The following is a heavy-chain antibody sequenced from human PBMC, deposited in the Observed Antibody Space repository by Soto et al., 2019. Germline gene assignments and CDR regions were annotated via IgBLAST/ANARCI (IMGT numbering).Heavy chain of an antibody. D-gene: IGHD3-9*01. CDR3: ARPSLTGYYLV. CDR2: IYYSGST. CDR1: GGSISSGDYY. V-gene: IGHV4-39*01. Sequence: SETLSLTCTVSGGSISSGDYYWNWIRQHPGKGLEWIGSIYYSGSTYYNPSLKSRVTISVDTSKNQFSLKLSSVTAADTAVYYCARPSLTGYYLVWGQGTLVTVSS. J-gene: IGHJ4*02.